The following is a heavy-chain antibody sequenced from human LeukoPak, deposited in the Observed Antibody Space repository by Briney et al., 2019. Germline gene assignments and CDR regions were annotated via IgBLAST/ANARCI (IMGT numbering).Heavy chain of an antibody. Sequence: ASVKVSCKASGYTFTIYDINWVRQAPGQVLVWVGWVNPNSGGTVYAQNFQGRVTMTRDTSIGTAYMELNSLRSGDTAVYYCARAEYGSGSYEHWGQGTLVTVSS. CDR1: GYTFTIYD. J-gene: IGHJ1*01. V-gene: IGHV1-8*01. CDR3: ARAEYGSGSYEH. D-gene: IGHD3-10*01. CDR2: VNPNSGGT.